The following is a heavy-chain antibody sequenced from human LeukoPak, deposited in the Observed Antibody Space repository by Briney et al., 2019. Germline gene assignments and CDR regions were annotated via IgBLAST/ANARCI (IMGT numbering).Heavy chain of an antibody. Sequence: SVKVSSKASGGTFSSYAISWVRQAPGQGLELMGGIIPIFGTANYAQKFQGRVTITTDESTSTAYMELSSLRSEDTAVYYWPGPRANQLVSRAMSYCGQGTLFTVSS. CDR2: IIPIFGTA. CDR1: GGTFSSYA. V-gene: IGHV1-69*05. CDR3: PGPRANQLVSRAMSY. D-gene: IGHD2-2*01. J-gene: IGHJ4*02.